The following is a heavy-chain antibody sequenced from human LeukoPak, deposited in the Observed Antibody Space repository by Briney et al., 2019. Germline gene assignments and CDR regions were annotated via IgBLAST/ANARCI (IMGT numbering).Heavy chain of an antibody. CDR3: ARAKEPDSGGYTSFDY. D-gene: IGHD3-22*01. V-gene: IGHV3-48*03. J-gene: IGHJ4*02. CDR1: GLTFSSYE. Sequence: GRSLRLSCAASGLTFSSYEMSWVRQHPGNGREWVSYISSSGNPISYANSVKGRFTISRDNAKNSLYLQMNSLRAEDTAVYYCARAKEPDSGGYTSFDYWGQGTLVTVSS. CDR2: ISSSGNPI.